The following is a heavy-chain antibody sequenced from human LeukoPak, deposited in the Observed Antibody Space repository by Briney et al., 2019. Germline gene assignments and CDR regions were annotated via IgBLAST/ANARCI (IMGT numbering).Heavy chain of an antibody. Sequence: SENLSLTCAVSGVSVGNPYNYWTWIRQPPGKALEWVGFISPNGDTDYSPSLEGRATISRDTFNNHFSLRLDSVSATDTAVYYCSRLAAHIGQKVGALDFWGQSTLVTVSS. CDR2: ISPNGDT. D-gene: IGHD1-26*01. J-gene: IGHJ4*01. CDR3: SRLAAHIGQKVGALDF. V-gene: IGHV4-30-4*01. CDR1: GVSVGNPYNY.